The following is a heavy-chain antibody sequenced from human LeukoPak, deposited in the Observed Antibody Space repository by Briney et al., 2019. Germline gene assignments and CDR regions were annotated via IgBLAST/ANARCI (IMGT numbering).Heavy chain of an antibody. V-gene: IGHV1-69*04. CDR1: VGTFSSYA. J-gene: IGHJ4*02. D-gene: IGHD2-21*01. CDR3: AGRGPPSVAYSHPLDY. Sequence: SVKLSCKASVGTFSSYAISWVRQAPGQGLELVGRIIPILGIANYAQKFQGRVTITADKSTSTAYMELSSLSSEDTAVYYCAGRGPPSVAYSHPLDYWGQGTLVTVSS. CDR2: IIPILGIA.